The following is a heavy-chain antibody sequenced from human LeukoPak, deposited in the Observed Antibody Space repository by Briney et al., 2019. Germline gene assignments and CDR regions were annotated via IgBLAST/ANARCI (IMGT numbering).Heavy chain of an antibody. D-gene: IGHD2-2*02. CDR3: ARVPYCSSTSCYNY. Sequence: ASAKVSCKASDYTFTSYGISWVRQAPGQGLEWMGWISAYNGNTNYAQKLQGRVTMTTDTSTSAAYMELRSLRSDDTAVYYCARVPYCSSTSCYNYWGQGTLVTVSS. V-gene: IGHV1-18*01. CDR1: DYTFTSYG. CDR2: ISAYNGNT. J-gene: IGHJ4*02.